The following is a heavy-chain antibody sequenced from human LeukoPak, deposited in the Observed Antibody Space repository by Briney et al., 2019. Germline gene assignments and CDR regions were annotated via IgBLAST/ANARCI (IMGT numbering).Heavy chain of an antibody. J-gene: IGHJ4*02. CDR2: IYPGDSDT. Sequence: GVSRTSSCKGSGYRCTIYGMGGVREVPGKVLKWMGIIYPGDSDTRYSPSFQGQVTISADKSISTAYLQWSSLKASDTAMYYCARQRETLADYWGQGTLVTVSS. CDR3: ARQRETLADY. D-gene: IGHD2/OR15-2a*01. V-gene: IGHV5-51*01. CDR1: GYRCTIYG.